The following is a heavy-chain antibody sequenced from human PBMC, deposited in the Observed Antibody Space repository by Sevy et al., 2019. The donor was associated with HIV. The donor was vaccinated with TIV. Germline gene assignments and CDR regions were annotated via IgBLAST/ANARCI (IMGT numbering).Heavy chain of an antibody. J-gene: IGHJ3*02. V-gene: IGHV3-15*01. CDR1: GFTFSNAW. Sequence: GGSLRLSCAASGFTFSNAWMSWVRQAPGKGLEWVGRIKSKTDGGTTDYAAPVKGRFTISRDDSKNTPYLQMNSLKTEDTAVYYCTTGSRNYYDSSGYAFDIWGQGTMVTVSS. CDR3: TTGSRNYYDSSGYAFDI. CDR2: IKSKTDGGTT. D-gene: IGHD3-22*01.